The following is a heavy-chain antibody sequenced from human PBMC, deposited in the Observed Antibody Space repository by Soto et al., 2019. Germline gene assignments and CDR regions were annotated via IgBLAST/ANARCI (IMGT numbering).Heavy chain of an antibody. CDR3: AKRVLVVAAAGYYGMDV. Sequence: EVQLLESGGGLVQPGGSLRLSCAASGFTFSSYAMSWVRQAPGKGLEWVSAISGSGGSTYYADSVKGRFTISRDNSKNTLYLQMNSLRAEDTAVYYCAKRVLVVAAAGYYGMDVWGQGTTVTVSS. V-gene: IGHV3-23*01. CDR1: GFTFSSYA. J-gene: IGHJ6*02. CDR2: ISGSGGST. D-gene: IGHD2-15*01.